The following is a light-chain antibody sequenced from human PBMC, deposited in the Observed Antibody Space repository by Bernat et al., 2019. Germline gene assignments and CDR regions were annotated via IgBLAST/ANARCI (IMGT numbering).Light chain of an antibody. CDR3: QQYDRYPLA. V-gene: IGKV1-16*01. J-gene: IGKJ4*01. Sequence: DIQMTQSSSSLSASVGDRVTITCRPTQAISKYLAWVQQKPGKAPTSLIYGASTLFSGVPSRFSGPGSETDFPLTISSLQPEDSATYYCQQYDRYPLAVGGGTKVEVQ. CDR1: QAISKY. CDR2: GAS.